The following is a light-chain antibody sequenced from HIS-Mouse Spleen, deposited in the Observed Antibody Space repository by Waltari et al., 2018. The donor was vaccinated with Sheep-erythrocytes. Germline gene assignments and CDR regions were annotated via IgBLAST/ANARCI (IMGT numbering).Light chain of an antibody. Sequence: EILLTQSPGTLSLSPVERATLSCRASQSVSSSYLAWYQQKPGQAPRLLIYGASSRAPGIPDRFSGSGSGTDFTLTISRLEPEDFAVYYCQQYGSSPWTFGQGTKVEIK. CDR3: QQYGSSPWT. CDR1: QSVSSSY. V-gene: IGKV3-20*01. J-gene: IGKJ1*01. CDR2: GAS.